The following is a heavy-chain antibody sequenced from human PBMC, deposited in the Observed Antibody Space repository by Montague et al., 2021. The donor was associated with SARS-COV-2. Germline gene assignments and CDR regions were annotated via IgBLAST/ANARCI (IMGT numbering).Heavy chain of an antibody. V-gene: IGHV4-59*01. J-gene: IGHJ4*02. CDR3: ARAPIYRSSWYAYFDY. CDR1: GDSMNSYH. CDR2: INYSGST. D-gene: IGHD6-13*01. Sequence: SETLSLTCTVSGDSMNSYHWSWIRQPPGKGLEWIGYINYSGSTHXNPSLQSRVTLSKDTSKNQFSLRLTSVTAADTAMYFCARAPIYRSSWYAYFDYWGQGTLVTVSS.